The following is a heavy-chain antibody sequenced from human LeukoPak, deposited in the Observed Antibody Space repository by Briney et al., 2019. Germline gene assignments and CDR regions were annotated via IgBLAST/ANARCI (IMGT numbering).Heavy chain of an antibody. CDR3: ARASPFGDLF. CDR1: GGSIRSSSYY. V-gene: IGHV4-39*07. Sequence: SETLSLTCSVSGGSIRSSSYYWGWIRQPPGKGLEWIGSIYYSGSTYYNPSLKSRVTMSVDRSNNHFSLKLTSVTAADTAVYYCARASPFGDLFWGQGTLVTVSS. J-gene: IGHJ1*01. D-gene: IGHD3-10*01. CDR2: IYYSGST.